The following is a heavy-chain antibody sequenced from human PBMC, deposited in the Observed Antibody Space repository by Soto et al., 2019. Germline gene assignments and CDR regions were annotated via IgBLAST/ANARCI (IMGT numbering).Heavy chain of an antibody. Sequence: GGSLRLSCAVSGFTFSACAMSWVRQAPGKGLEWVSSIGRRSDIYYADSVEGRFTISRDNAKNSVSLQMNSLRDEATAVYYCASEETAWPLAYGLDVWGQGTTVTVSS. CDR3: ASEETAWPLAYGLDV. D-gene: IGHD2-21*02. V-gene: IGHV3-21*01. CDR2: IGRRSDI. J-gene: IGHJ6*02. CDR1: GFTFSACA.